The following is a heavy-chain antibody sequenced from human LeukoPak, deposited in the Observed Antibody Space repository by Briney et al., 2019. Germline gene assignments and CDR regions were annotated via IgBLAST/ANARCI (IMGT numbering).Heavy chain of an antibody. D-gene: IGHD6-19*01. Sequence: SVKVSCKASGGTFSSYAISWVRQAPGQGLEWMGGIIPIFGTANYAQKFQGRVTITADESTSTAYMELSSLRSEDTAVYYCARGYSSGWYFGYWGQGTLVTVSS. CDR3: ARGYSSGWYFGY. J-gene: IGHJ4*02. CDR1: GGTFSSYA. V-gene: IGHV1-69*01. CDR2: IIPIFGTA.